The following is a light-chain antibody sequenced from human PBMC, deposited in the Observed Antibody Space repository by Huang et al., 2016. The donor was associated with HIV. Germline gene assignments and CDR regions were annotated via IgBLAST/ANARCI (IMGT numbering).Light chain of an antibody. CDR1: QSLLYKSNNKNF. Sequence: DIVMTQSPDSLSLSLGERAIINCRSSQSLLYKSNNKNFLTWYQQKPGQPPTLLIYWASTREYGVPDRVSGSGSATDFNLTISGLQAEDVAVYYCQQCYTPPYTFGQGTTVEI. V-gene: IGKV4-1*01. J-gene: IGKJ2*01. CDR3: QQCYTPPYT. CDR2: WAS.